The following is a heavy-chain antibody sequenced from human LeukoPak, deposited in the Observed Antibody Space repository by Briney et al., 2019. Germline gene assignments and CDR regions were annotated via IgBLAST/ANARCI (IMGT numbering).Heavy chain of an antibody. V-gene: IGHV3-53*01. CDR2: IYNGGGTT. CDR1: GFTVSSND. J-gene: IGHJ4*02. D-gene: IGHD3-10*01. CDR3: ARDAFMGY. Sequence: PGGSLRLSCAVSGFTVSSNDMNWVRQAPGKGLEWVSIIYNGGGTTYYADSVQGRFTISRDSSKNTLYLQMNSLRAEDTALYYCARDAFMGYWGQGTLVTVSS.